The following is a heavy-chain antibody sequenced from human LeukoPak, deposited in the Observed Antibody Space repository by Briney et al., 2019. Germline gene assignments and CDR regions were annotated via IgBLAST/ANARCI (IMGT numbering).Heavy chain of an antibody. V-gene: IGHV1-2*02. J-gene: IGHJ6*03. CDR1: GYTFTGYY. D-gene: IGHD6-6*01. CDR2: INPNSGGT. Sequence: ASVKVSCKASGYTFTGYYMHWVRQAPGQGLEWMGWINPNSGGTNYAEKFQGRVTMTRDTSISTAYMELRRLRSDDTAVYYCARVTGPIADRRDYYYMDVGGKGTTVTVS. CDR3: ARVTGPIADRRDYYYMDV.